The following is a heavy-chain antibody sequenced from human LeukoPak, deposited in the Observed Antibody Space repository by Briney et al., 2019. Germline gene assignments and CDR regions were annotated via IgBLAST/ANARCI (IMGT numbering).Heavy chain of an antibody. V-gene: IGHV4-30-2*01. CDR2: IYHSGST. CDR1: GGSISSGGYS. Sequence: SQTLSLTCAVSGGSISSGGYSWSWIRQPPGKGLEWIGYIYHSGSTYYNPSLKSRVTISVDRSKNQFSLKLSSVTAADTAVYYCARTPLWFGELSSPDAFDIWGQGTMVTVSS. D-gene: IGHD3-10*01. CDR3: ARTPLWFGELSSPDAFDI. J-gene: IGHJ3*02.